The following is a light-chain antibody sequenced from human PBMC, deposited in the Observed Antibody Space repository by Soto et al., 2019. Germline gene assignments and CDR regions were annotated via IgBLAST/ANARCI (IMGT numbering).Light chain of an antibody. CDR3: SAWDESLNSVV. J-gene: IGLJ2*01. CDR1: SSNIGSNY. CDR2: SNN. V-gene: IGLV1-47*02. Sequence: QSVLTQPPSASGTPGQRVTISCSGSSSNIGSNYVYWYQQLPGTAPKLLIYSNNQRPSGVPDRFSGSKSDTSASLAIGGLRSEDEADYYCSAWDESLNSVVFGGGTKLTVL.